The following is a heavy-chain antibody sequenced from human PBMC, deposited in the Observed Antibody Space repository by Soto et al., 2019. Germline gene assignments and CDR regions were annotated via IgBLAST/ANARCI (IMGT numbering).Heavy chain of an antibody. V-gene: IGHV2-5*02. J-gene: IGHJ5*02. D-gene: IGHD3-3*01. Sequence: SGPTLMNPTQTLTLTCSFSVFSLSTNGVGVGWIRQPPGKALEWLALIYWDDDKRYSPSLKSRLTITKDTSKNQVVLTMTNMDPVDTATYYCAHSRNSDFWSGYLIRNWFDPWGQGTLVTVSS. CDR3: AHSRNSDFWSGYLIRNWFDP. CDR2: IYWDDDK. CDR1: VFSLSTNGVG.